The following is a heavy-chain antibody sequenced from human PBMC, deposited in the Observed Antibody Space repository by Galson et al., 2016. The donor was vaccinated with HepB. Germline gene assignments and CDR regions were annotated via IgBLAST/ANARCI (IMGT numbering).Heavy chain of an antibody. J-gene: IGHJ4*02. Sequence: QSGAEVKKPGESLRISCKGSGYSFTNHWISWVRQMPGKGLEWMGRIDPSDSFTNYSPSFQGHVTIPVDRSISTAYLQWSSLKASDSAMYFCARQSGYNGYDSIDYWGQGTLVTVSS. CDR1: GYSFTNHW. CDR3: ARQSGYNGYDSIDY. CDR2: IDPSDSFT. D-gene: IGHD5-12*01. V-gene: IGHV5-10-1*01.